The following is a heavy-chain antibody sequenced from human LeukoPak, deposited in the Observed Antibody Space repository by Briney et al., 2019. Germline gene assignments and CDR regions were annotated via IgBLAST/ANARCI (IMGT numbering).Heavy chain of an antibody. CDR1: GFTVSSNY. CDR2: IYSGGST. D-gene: IGHD3-3*01. J-gene: IGHJ5*02. Sequence: GGSLRLSCAASGFTVSSNYMSWVRQAPGKGLGWVSVIYSGGSTYYADSVKGRFTISRDNSKNTLYLQMNSLRAEDTAVYYCARGPEYYDFWSGSGWFDPWGQGTLVTVSS. V-gene: IGHV3-66*01. CDR3: ARGPEYYDFWSGSGWFDP.